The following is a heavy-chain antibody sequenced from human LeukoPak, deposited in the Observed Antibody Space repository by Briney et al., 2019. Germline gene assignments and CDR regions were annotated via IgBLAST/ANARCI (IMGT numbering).Heavy chain of an antibody. V-gene: IGHV4-34*01. CDR1: GGPFTGYY. Sequence: SETLSLTCAVYGGPFTGYYWTWIRQSPGKGLEWIGEINHSGNTNYNPSLKSRVTMSVDTSKNQFSLKLSSVTAADTAVYYCARLSPRAVYYYYYMDVWGKGTTVTISS. CDR2: INHSGNT. J-gene: IGHJ6*03. D-gene: IGHD6-6*01. CDR3: ARLSPRAVYYYYYMDV.